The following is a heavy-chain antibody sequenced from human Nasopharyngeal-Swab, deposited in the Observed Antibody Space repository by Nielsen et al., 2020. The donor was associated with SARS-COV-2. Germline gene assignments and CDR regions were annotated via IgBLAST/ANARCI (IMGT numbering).Heavy chain of an antibody. D-gene: IGHD5-18*01. CDR2: INHSGST. CDR1: GGSFSGYY. CDR3: ARDFSGRGYSYGYEDYYYYGMDV. Sequence: SETLSLTCAVYGGSFSGYYWSWIRQPPGKGLEWIGEINHSGSTNYNPSLKSRVTISVDTSKNQFSLKLSSVTAADTAVYYCARDFSGRGYSYGYEDYYYYGMDVWGQGTTVTVSS. V-gene: IGHV4-34*01. J-gene: IGHJ6*02.